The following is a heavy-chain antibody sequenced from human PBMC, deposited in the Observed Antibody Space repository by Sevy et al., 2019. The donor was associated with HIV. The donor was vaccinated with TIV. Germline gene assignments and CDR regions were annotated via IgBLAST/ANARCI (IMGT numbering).Heavy chain of an antibody. D-gene: IGHD3-10*01. CDR2: ISNSGGTI. CDR3: ARTTTRGALYYFDY. V-gene: IGHV3-11*01. CDR1: GFTFSDYY. Sequence: GASLRLSCAASGFTFSDYYMSWIRQAPGKGLEWVSYISNSGGTIYYADSVKGRFTISRDKAKNSLYLQMNSLRAEDTAVYYCARTTTRGALYYFDYWGQGTLVTVSS. J-gene: IGHJ4*02.